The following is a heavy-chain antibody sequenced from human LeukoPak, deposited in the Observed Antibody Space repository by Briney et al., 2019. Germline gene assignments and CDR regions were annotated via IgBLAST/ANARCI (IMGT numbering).Heavy chain of an antibody. D-gene: IGHD1-26*01. Sequence: PGGSLRLSCAASGFTFSSYSMNWVRQAPGKGLEWVSSISSSSYIYYADSVKGRFTISRDNSKNTLYLEMNSLRAEDTAIYYCAKMKGHPLPKYYMDVWGQGTTVTVSS. CDR1: GFTFSSYS. CDR3: AKMKGHPLPKYYMDV. V-gene: IGHV3-21*04. J-gene: IGHJ6*01. CDR2: ISSSSYI.